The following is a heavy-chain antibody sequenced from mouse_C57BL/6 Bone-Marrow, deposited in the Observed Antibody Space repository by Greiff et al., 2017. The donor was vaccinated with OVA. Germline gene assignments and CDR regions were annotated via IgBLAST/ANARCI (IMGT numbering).Heavy chain of an antibody. V-gene: IGHV1-55*01. CDR3: ADYDYDEGAMDD. J-gene: IGHJ4*01. Sequence: DQLQQPGAELVKPGASVKMSCKASGYTFTSYWITWVKQRPGQGLEWIGDIYPGSGSTNYNEKFKSKATLTVDTSSSTAYMQLSSLTSEDSAVYYCADYDYDEGAMDDWGQGTSVTVSS. CDR2: IYPGSGST. D-gene: IGHD2-4*01. CDR1: GYTFTSYW.